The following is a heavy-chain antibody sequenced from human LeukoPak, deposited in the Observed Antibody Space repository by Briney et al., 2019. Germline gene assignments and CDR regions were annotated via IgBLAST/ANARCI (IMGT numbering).Heavy chain of an antibody. Sequence: GASVKVSCKASGGTFSSYAISWVRQAPGQGLEWIGRIIPILGIANYAQKFQGRVTITADKSTSTAYMELSSLRSEDTAVYYCASSIVVVVAAYYGHYYYMDVWGKGTTVTVSS. V-gene: IGHV1-69*04. CDR2: IIPILGIA. CDR3: ASSIVVVVAAYYGHYYYMDV. CDR1: GGTFSSYA. J-gene: IGHJ6*03. D-gene: IGHD2-15*01.